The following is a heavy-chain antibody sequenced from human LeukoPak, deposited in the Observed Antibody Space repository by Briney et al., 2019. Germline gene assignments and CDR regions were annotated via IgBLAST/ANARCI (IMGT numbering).Heavy chain of an antibody. CDR3: AGDLEHCDSTSCHNWFDP. Sequence: SETLSLTCTVSGGSISTYHWSWIRQPAGKGLEWIGRIYTSGSTSYNPSLKSRVTISVDKSKNQFSLKLSSVTAADTAVYYCAGDLEHCDSTSCHNWFDPWGQGTLVTVSS. CDR1: GGSISTYH. CDR2: IYTSGST. J-gene: IGHJ5*02. V-gene: IGHV4-4*07. D-gene: IGHD2-2*01.